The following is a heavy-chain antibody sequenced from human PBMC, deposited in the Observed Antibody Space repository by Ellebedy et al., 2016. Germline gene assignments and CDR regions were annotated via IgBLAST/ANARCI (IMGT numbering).Heavy chain of an antibody. V-gene: IGHV3-23*01. CDR2: LNGAGGYA. D-gene: IGHD4-17*01. J-gene: IGHJ4*02. CDR1: GFTFGNHA. Sequence: GGSLRLSXIASGFTFGNHAMTWFRQAPGKGLEWVSSLNGAGGYATYADSVKGRFTISRDNAKNTLYLQMNSLRAEDTAVYYCANLYGDYWGQGTLVTVSS. CDR3: ANLYGDY.